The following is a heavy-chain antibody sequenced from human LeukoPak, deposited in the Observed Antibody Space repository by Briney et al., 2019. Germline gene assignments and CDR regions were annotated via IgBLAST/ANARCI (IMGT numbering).Heavy chain of an antibody. V-gene: IGHV4-31*03. D-gene: IGHD6-6*01. Sequence: SQTLSLTCSLSGDSISSRSYYWTWIRQHPEKGLEWIGYIWNSGSTNYNPALKSRVTISVDTSKNHFSLKLTSVTAADTAIYYCARDVSSMFPNWFDPWGQGVLVIVSS. CDR1: GDSISSRSYY. CDR3: ARDVSSMFPNWFDP. CDR2: IWNSGST. J-gene: IGHJ5*02.